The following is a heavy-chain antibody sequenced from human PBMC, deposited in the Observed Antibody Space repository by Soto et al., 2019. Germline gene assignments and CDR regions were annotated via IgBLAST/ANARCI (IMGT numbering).Heavy chain of an antibody. Sequence: SETLSLTCTVSGGSISSGGYYWSWIRQHPGKGLEWIGYIYYSGSTYYNPSLKSRVTISVDTSKNQFSLKLSSVTAADTAVYYCARSHRTMLRGVIITLFDYWGQGTLVTVSS. D-gene: IGHD3-10*01. CDR2: IYYSGST. J-gene: IGHJ4*02. CDR3: ARSHRTMLRGVIITLFDY. CDR1: GGSISSGGYY. V-gene: IGHV4-31*03.